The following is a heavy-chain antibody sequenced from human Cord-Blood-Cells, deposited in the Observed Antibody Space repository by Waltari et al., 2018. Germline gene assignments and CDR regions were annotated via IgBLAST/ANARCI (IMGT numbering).Heavy chain of an antibody. Sequence: EVQLVESGGGLVQPGGSLRLSCAASGLPFRSYSLNWVRQAPGKGLEWVSYISSSSSTIYYADSVKGRFTISRDNAKNSLYLQMNSLRDEDTAVYYCARDRLDAFDIWGQGTMVTVSS. CDR2: ISSSSSTI. CDR1: GLPFRSYS. J-gene: IGHJ3*02. D-gene: IGHD4-17*01. CDR3: ARDRLDAFDI. V-gene: IGHV3-48*02.